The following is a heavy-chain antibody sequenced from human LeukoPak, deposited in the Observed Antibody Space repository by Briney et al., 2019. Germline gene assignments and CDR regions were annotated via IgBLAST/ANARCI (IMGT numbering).Heavy chain of an antibody. Sequence: SETLSLTCAVYGGSFSGYYLSWIRQPPGKGLEWIGEINHSGSTNYNPSLKSRVTISVDTSKNQFSLKLSSVTAADTAVYYCARVRLRGYSYGYGSVLDYWGQGTLVTVSS. V-gene: IGHV4-34*01. J-gene: IGHJ4*02. D-gene: IGHD5-18*01. CDR2: INHSGST. CDR1: GGSFSGYY. CDR3: ARVRLRGYSYGYGSVLDY.